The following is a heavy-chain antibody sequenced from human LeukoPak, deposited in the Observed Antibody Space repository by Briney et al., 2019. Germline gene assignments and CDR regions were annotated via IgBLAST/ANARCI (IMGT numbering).Heavy chain of an antibody. Sequence: PSETLSLTCAVSGGSISSGGYSWSWIRQPPGKGLEWIGYIYHSGSTYYNPPLKSRVTISVDRSKNQFSLKLSSATAADTAVYYCARVATVAGTLDPWGQGTLVTVSS. D-gene: IGHD6-19*01. CDR3: ARVATVAGTLDP. CDR1: GGSISSGGYS. V-gene: IGHV4-30-2*01. J-gene: IGHJ5*02. CDR2: IYHSGST.